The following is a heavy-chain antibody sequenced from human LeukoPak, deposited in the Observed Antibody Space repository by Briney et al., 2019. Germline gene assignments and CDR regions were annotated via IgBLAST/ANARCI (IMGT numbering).Heavy chain of an antibody. CDR2: ISGSGGST. J-gene: IGHJ4*02. D-gene: IGHD5-24*01. CDR3: AKENGYNYYFDY. CDR1: GFTFSTYA. Sequence: GGSLRLSCAASGFTFSTYAMSWVRQAPGKGLEWVSAISGSGGSTNYADSVKGRFTISRDNSNNTLYLQGNSLRAEDTAVYYCAKENGYNYYFDYWGQGTLVTVSS. V-gene: IGHV3-23*01.